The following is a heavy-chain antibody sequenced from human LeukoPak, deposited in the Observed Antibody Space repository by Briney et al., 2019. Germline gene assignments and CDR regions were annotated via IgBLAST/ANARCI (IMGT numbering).Heavy chain of an antibody. CDR3: ARFGYCSGGSCWFDP. CDR2: IIPILGIA. V-gene: IGHV1-69*04. Sequence: LVKVSCKASGGTFSSYAISWVRQAPGQGLEWMGRIIPILGIANYAQKFQGRVTITADKSTSTAYMELSSLRSEDMAVYYCARFGYCSGGSCWFDPWGQGTLVTVSS. D-gene: IGHD2-15*01. CDR1: GGTFSSYA. J-gene: IGHJ5*02.